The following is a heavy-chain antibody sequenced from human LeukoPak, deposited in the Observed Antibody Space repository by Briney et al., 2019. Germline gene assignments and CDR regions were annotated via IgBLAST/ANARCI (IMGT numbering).Heavy chain of an antibody. V-gene: IGHV3-15*01. Sequence: GGSLRLSCAASGFTFSNAWMSWVRQAPGKGLEWVGRIKSKADGGTTDYAAPVKGRFTISRDDSENTLYLQMNSLKTEDTAVYYCVTNSDYEGLFAYWGQGSLVTVSS. CDR1: GFTFSNAW. CDR2: IKSKADGGTT. D-gene: IGHD5-12*01. CDR3: VTNSDYEGLFAY. J-gene: IGHJ4*02.